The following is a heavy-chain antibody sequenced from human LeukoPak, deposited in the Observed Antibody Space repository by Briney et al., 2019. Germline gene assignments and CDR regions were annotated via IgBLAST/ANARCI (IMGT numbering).Heavy chain of an antibody. Sequence: GASVKVSCKASGYSFTSYYIHWVRQAPGQGLEWMGLSNPTGSSTNYAQKFRGRVTMTRDTSTTTVYMELSSLRSEDTAVYYCARDRGYYDSGGYYLDYWGQGTLVTVSS. V-gene: IGHV1-46*01. CDR1: GYSFTSYY. J-gene: IGHJ4*02. D-gene: IGHD3-22*01. CDR2: SNPTGSST. CDR3: ARDRGYYDSGGYYLDY.